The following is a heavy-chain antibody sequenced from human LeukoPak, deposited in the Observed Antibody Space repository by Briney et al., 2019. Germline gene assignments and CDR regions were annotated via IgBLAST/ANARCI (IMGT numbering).Heavy chain of an antibody. CDR3: PKDRRVGATSWYFDL. J-gene: IGHJ2*01. CDR2: IRWNSCSI. CDR1: GFTFEDYA. V-gene: IGHV3-9*01. D-gene: IGHD1-26*01. Sequence: SLRLSCAASGFTFEDYAMHWVRQAPGKGLEWGSGIRWNSCSIGYSDSVKGRFTISRDNAKTSLYLQMNSLRAEDPALYSCPKDRRVGATSWYFDLWGRGTLVTVSS.